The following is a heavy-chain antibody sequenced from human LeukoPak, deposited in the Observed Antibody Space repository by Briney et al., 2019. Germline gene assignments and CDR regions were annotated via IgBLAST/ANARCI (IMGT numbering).Heavy chain of an antibody. CDR2: IFYGGST. CDR1: GGSISRSDSY. V-gene: IGHV4-39*01. D-gene: IGHD3-10*01. CDR3: ARHGSYCFDS. Sequence: KPSETLSLTCTVSGGSISRSDSYWGWVRQPPGKGLEWIGNIFYGGSTYYSPSLKSRVTMSIDTSKNQLSLRLSSVTAADTAVYYCARHGSYCFDSWGQGTLVTVSS. J-gene: IGHJ4*02.